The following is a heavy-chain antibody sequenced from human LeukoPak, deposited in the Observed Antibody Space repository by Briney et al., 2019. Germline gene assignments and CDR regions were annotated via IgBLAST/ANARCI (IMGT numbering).Heavy chain of an antibody. CDR1: GGSISSSNW. D-gene: IGHD6-13*01. CDR3: ARDDPSSWQLDY. J-gene: IGHJ4*02. V-gene: IGHV4-4*02. CDR2: IYHSGSA. Sequence: PSETLSLTCAVSGGSISSSNWWSWVRQPPGKGLEWIGEIYHSGSANYNPSLKSRVTISVDKSKNQFSLKLSSVTAADTAVYYCARDDPSSWQLDYWGQGTLVTVSS.